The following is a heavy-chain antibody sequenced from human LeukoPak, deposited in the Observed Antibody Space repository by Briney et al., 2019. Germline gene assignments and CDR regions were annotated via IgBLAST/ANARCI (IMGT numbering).Heavy chain of an antibody. CDR1: GGTFSSYA. D-gene: IGHD3-3*01. V-gene: IGHV1-69*13. CDR3: ARGNHDFWSGYLRFDP. Sequence: GASVKVSCKASGGTFSSYAISWVRQAPGQGLEWMGGIIPIFGTANNAQKFRGSVTITADESTSTAYMELSSLRSEDTAVYYCARGNHDFWSGYLRFDPWGQGTLVTVSS. J-gene: IGHJ5*02. CDR2: IIPIFGTA.